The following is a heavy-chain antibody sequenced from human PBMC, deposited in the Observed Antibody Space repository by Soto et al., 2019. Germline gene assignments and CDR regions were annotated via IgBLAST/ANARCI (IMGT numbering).Heavy chain of an antibody. Sequence: GGSLRLSCAASGFTFSSYWMHWVRQAPGKGLVWVSRINSDGSSTSYADSVKGRFTISRDNAKNTLYLQMNSLRAEDTAVYYCARSRAAAGEYFQHWGHGTLVTVSS. J-gene: IGHJ1*01. CDR2: INSDGSST. D-gene: IGHD6-13*01. V-gene: IGHV3-74*01. CDR3: ARSRAAAGEYFQH. CDR1: GFTFSSYW.